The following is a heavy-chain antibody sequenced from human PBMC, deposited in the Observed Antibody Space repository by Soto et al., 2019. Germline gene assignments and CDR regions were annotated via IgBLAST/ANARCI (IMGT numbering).Heavy chain of an antibody. V-gene: IGHV4-39*01. J-gene: IGHJ6*02. CDR3: RAYDFWSGFLDV. D-gene: IGHD3-3*01. CDR2: IYYSGST. CDR1: GGFISSSSFY. Sequence: PSGTLSLTLTVSGGFISSSSFYWGWIRQPPGKGLEWIGSIYYSGSTYHHPSLKSRLPMSVDTSKNQFSLKLSSVTAADTAVYYCRAYDFWSGFLDVWGQGTTVTVSS.